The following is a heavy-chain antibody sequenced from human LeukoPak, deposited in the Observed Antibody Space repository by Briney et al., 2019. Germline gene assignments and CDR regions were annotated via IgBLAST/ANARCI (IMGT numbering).Heavy chain of an antibody. V-gene: IGHV1-2*02. D-gene: IGHD3-3*01. CDR3: ARDRGSGYLSDY. CDR1: GYTFTGYY. J-gene: IGHJ4*02. Sequence: ASVKVSCKASGYTFTGYYMHWVRQAPGQGLEWMGWINPNSGGTNYAQKFQGRVTMTRDTSISTAYMELSRLRSDDTAVYYCARDRGSGYLSDYWGRGTLVTVSS. CDR2: INPNSGGT.